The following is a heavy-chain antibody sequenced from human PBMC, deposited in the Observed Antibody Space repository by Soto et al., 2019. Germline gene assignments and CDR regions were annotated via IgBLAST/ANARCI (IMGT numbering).Heavy chain of an antibody. Sequence: EAQLVESGGGLVQPGGSLRLCCAASGFTFSRSGMNWVRQAPGKGLEWISYISSGSDTEFYADSVRGRFTVSRDNAKDSLCLQMTILRHNDTAMYYCVRGGWLGVAFDVWGRGTMVTVSS. V-gene: IGHV3-48*02. CDR1: GFTFSRSG. J-gene: IGHJ3*01. D-gene: IGHD5-12*01. CDR3: VRGGWLGVAFDV. CDR2: ISSGSDTE.